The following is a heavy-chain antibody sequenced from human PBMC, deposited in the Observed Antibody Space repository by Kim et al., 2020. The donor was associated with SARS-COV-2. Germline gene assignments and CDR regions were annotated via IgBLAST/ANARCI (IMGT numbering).Heavy chain of an antibody. CDR2: IDTKTGTP. V-gene: IGHV7-4-1*01. D-gene: IGHD6-13*01. CDR1: GYTFSYFS. CDR3: ARGDRGSSAFRWDLDN. J-gene: IGHJ4*02. Sequence: ASVKVSCKTSGYTFSYFSMNWVRQATGQGLEWMGWIDTKTGTPAYAQGFTGRFVFSLDTSLNTAYLQMSSLKAEDTAVYFCARGDRGSSAFRWDLDNGGQEPVVPVLS.